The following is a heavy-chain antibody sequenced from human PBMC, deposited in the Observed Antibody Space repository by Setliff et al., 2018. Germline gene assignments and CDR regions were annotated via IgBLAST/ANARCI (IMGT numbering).Heavy chain of an antibody. Sequence: ASVKVSCKASGGTFSRYAINWVRQAPGQGLEWMGGIIPIFGTTNYAQKFQGRVTISTDESTMTAYMELNSLRPEDTAMYYCAREEVIVMTVNNYYYYMDVWGKGTTVTVS. V-gene: IGHV1-69*05. CDR2: IIPIFGTT. J-gene: IGHJ6*03. D-gene: IGHD2-21*02. CDR1: GGTFSRYA. CDR3: AREEVIVMTVNNYYYYMDV.